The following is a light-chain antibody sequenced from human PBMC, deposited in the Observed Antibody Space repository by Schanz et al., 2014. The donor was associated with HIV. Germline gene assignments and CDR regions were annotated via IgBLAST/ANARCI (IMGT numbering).Light chain of an antibody. J-gene: IGLJ1*01. V-gene: IGLV2-18*02. CDR2: EVS. Sequence: QSALTQPPSVSGSPGQLVTISCTGTSSDVGGYNRVSWFQQSPGTAPKLMIYEVSDRPSGVPVRFFGSKSGNTASLTISGXXTEDEADYYCSSYTSGSTYVFGTGTKLTVL. CDR3: SSYTSGSTYV. CDR1: SSDVGGYNR.